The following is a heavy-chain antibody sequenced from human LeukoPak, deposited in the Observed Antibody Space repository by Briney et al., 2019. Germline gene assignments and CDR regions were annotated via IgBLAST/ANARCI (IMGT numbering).Heavy chain of an antibody. J-gene: IGHJ4*02. CDR2: IKQDGSEK. Sequence: GGSLRLSCVASGFSFSSHWMSWVRQAPGKGLEWVANIKQDGSEKYYVDSVKGRFTISRDNAKNSLYLQMNSLRAEDTAVYYCARLYSSSCDYWGQGPLVTVSS. CDR3: ARLYSSSCDY. CDR1: GFSFSSHW. D-gene: IGHD6-13*01. V-gene: IGHV3-7*01.